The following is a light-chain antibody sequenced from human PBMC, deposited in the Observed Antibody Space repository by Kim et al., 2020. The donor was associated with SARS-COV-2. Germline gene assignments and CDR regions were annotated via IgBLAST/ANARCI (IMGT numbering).Light chain of an antibody. Sequence: SYELTQPPSVSVSPGQTASITCSGDKLGDKYACWYQQKPGQSPVLVIYQDSKRPSGIPERFSGSNSGNTATLTISGTQAMDEADYYCQAWDSSTVVFGGGFQLTVL. CDR1: KLGDKY. CDR3: QAWDSSTVV. V-gene: IGLV3-1*01. CDR2: QDS. J-gene: IGLJ2*01.